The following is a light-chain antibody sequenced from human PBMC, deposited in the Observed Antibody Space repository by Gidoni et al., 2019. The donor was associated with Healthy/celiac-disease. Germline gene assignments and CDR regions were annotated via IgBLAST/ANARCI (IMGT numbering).Light chain of an antibody. CDR2: DAS. CDR1: QEISNY. J-gene: IGKJ4*01. V-gene: IGKV1-33*01. CDR3: QQYDNLPRT. Sequence: DIQMTQSPSSLSASVGDRVSITCQASQEISNYLNWYQQKPGKAPKLLIYDASNLETGVPSRFSGSGSGTDFTFTISSLQPEDIATYYCQQYDNLPRTFXGXTKVEIK.